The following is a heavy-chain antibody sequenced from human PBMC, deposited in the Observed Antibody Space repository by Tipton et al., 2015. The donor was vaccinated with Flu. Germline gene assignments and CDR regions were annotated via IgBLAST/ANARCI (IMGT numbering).Heavy chain of an antibody. CDR1: GSSIRSSNYY. D-gene: IGHD4-11*01. CDR3: ARRDYSNYVSEPKNWFDP. V-gene: IGHV4-38-2*02. CDR2: VHRTGSP. Sequence: TLSLTCSVSGSSIRSSNYYWGWIRQPPGKGLEWIGNVHRTGSPYYNPSLRSRVTIAVDGPKNQFSLRLTSVTAADTAVYYCARRDYSNYVSEPKNWFDPWGQGTLVTVSS. J-gene: IGHJ5*02.